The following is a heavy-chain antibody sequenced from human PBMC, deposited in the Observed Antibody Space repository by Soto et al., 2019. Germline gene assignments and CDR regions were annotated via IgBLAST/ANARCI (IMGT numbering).Heavy chain of an antibody. CDR2: INPSGGST. Sequence: QVQLVQSGAEVKKPGASVKVSCKASGYTFTSYYMHWVRHAPGQGLEWMGIINPSGGSTSYAQKFQGRVTMTRDTSTSTVYMELSSLRSEDTAVYYCARDSLYSNYYYYYGMDVWGQGTTVTVSS. D-gene: IGHD4-4*01. CDR1: GYTFTSYY. V-gene: IGHV1-46*01. CDR3: ARDSLYSNYYYYYGMDV. J-gene: IGHJ6*02.